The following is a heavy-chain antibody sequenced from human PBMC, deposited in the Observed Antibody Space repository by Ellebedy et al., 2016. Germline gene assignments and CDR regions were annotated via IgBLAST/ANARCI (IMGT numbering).Heavy chain of an antibody. CDR3: ARDLAATAAAGTYYFDY. CDR1: GYTFTSYY. J-gene: IGHJ4*02. CDR2: INPSGGST. V-gene: IGHV1-46*03. Sequence: ASVKVSXXASGYTFTSYYMHWVRQAPGQGLEWMGIINPSGGSTSYAQKFQGRVTMTRDTSTSTVYMELSSLRSEDTAVYYCARDLAATAAAGTYYFDYWGQGTLVTVSS. D-gene: IGHD6-13*01.